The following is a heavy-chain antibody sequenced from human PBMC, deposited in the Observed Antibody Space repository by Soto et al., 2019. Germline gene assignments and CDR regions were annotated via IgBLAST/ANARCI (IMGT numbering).Heavy chain of an antibody. V-gene: IGHV3-23*01. Sequence: EVQLLESGGGLVQPGGSLRLSCAASGFTFSSYAMSWVRQAPGKGLEWVSAMSGSGGSTYYADSGKGRFTISRDNSKNTLYLQMHSLRAEDTAVYYCAKVEDYDSSGYPGSWDYWGQGTLVTVSS. J-gene: IGHJ4*02. CDR1: GFTFSSYA. CDR3: AKVEDYDSSGYPGSWDY. D-gene: IGHD3-22*01. CDR2: MSGSGGST.